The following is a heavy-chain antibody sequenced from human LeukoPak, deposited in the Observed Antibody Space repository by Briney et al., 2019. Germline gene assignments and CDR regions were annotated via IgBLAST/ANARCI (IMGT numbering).Heavy chain of an antibody. D-gene: IGHD1-14*01. CDR2: IYYSGST. CDR3: ARGTYNTSPPDL. V-gene: IGHV4-59*01. CDR1: GVSIRSNY. J-gene: IGHJ3*01. Sequence: PSETLSLTCTVSGVSIRSNYWSWVRQPPGKGLEWVGYIYYSGSTKYNPSLKGRVTISVDTSRSQFSLKLSSVTAADTAVYYCARGTYNTSPPDLWGQGTMVTVSS.